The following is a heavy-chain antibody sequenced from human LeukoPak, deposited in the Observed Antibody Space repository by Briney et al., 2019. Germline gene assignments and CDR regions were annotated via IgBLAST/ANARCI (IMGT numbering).Heavy chain of an antibody. CDR2: ISYDGSNK. Sequence: GRSLRLSCAASGFTFSSYAMHWVRQAPGKGLEWVAGISYDGSNKYYADSVKGRFTISRDNSKNTLYLQMNSLRAEDTAVYYCERTLQDYGGYVLNYWGQGTLVTVSS. J-gene: IGHJ4*02. V-gene: IGHV3-30*04. D-gene: IGHD4-17*01. CDR3: ERTLQDYGGYVLNY. CDR1: GFTFSSYA.